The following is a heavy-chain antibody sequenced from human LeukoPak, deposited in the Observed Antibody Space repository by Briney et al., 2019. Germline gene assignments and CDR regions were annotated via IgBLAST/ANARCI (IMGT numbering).Heavy chain of an antibody. D-gene: IGHD2-21*02. CDR3: ARDHEKSYCGGDCYIPHY. Sequence: GASVKVSCKASGYTFTSYGISWVRQAPGQGLEWMGWISAYNGNTNYAQKLQGRVTMTTDTSTSTAYMELRSPRSDDTAVYYCARDHEKSYCGGDCYIPHYWGQGTLVTVSS. V-gene: IGHV1-18*01. CDR2: ISAYNGNT. CDR1: GYTFTSYG. J-gene: IGHJ4*02.